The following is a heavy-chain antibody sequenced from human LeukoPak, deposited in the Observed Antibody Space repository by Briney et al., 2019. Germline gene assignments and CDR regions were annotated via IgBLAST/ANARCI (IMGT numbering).Heavy chain of an antibody. D-gene: IGHD4-17*01. V-gene: IGHV3-30*02. CDR3: AKIPPQNTVTTWLDY. CDR1: GFTFSSYG. CDR2: IRYDGSNK. J-gene: IGHJ4*02. Sequence: GGSLGLSCAASGFTFSSYGMHWVRQAPGKGLEWVAFIRYDGSNKYYADSVKGRFTISRDNSKDTLYLQMNSLRAEDTAVYYCAKIPPQNTVTTWLDYWGQGTLVTVSS.